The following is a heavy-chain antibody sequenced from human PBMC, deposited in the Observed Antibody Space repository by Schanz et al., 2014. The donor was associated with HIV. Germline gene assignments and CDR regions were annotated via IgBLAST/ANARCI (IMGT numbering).Heavy chain of an antibody. D-gene: IGHD6-13*01. J-gene: IGHJ4*02. CDR3: ARDSPVAAGTLDY. CDR2: IIPLFGTS. Sequence: QVQLVQSGAEVKKPGSSVKVACKAPGGTFSIYTISWVRQAPGQGLEWMGGIIPLFGTSNYAQKFQGRATITADESTSTAYMELSSLRSEDTAVYYCARDSPVAAGTLDYWGQGTLVTVSS. CDR1: GGTFSIYT. V-gene: IGHV1-69*01.